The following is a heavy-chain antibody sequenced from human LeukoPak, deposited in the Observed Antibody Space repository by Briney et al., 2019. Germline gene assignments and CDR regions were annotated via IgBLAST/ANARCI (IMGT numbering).Heavy chain of an antibody. J-gene: IGHJ4*02. CDR3: ASLGSSGLKGYFDH. D-gene: IGHD6-19*01. V-gene: IGHV3-53*01. CDR1: GFTVSNNY. CDR2: IYSGGTT. Sequence: GGSLRLSCAASGFTVSNNYMNWVRQAAGKGLEWVSVIYSGGTTNYADSVKGRFTISRDNSNNTLYLQMNSLRAEDTAVYYRASLGSSGLKGYFDHWGQGTLVTVSS.